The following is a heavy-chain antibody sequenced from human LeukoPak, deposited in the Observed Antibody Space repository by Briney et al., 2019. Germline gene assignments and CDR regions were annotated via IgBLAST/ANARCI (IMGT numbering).Heavy chain of an antibody. CDR3: ARDTYCSSTSCVSYGMDV. Sequence: GGSLRLSCAASGFTFSSYAMSWVRQAPGKGLEWVAVIWYDGSNKYYADSVKGRFTISRDNSKNTLYLQMNSLRAEDTAVYYCARDTYCSSTSCVSYGMDVWGQGTTVTVSS. CDR1: GFTFSSYA. J-gene: IGHJ6*02. V-gene: IGHV3-33*08. CDR2: IWYDGSNK. D-gene: IGHD2-2*01.